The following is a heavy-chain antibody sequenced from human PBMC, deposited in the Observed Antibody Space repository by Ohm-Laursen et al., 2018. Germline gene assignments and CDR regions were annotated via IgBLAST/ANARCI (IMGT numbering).Heavy chain of an antibody. Sequence: SLRLPCAASGFTFSSYSMNWVRQAPGKGLEWASSISSSSSYIYYADSVKGRFTISRDNAKNSLYLQMNSLRAEDTAVYYCARAAGSYPYYFDYWGQGTLVTVSS. D-gene: IGHD1-26*01. J-gene: IGHJ4*02. CDR3: ARAAGSYPYYFDY. CDR1: GFTFSSYS. CDR2: ISSSSSYI. V-gene: IGHV3-21*01.